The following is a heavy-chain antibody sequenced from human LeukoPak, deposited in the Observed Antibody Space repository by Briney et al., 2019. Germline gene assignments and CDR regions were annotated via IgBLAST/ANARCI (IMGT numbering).Heavy chain of an antibody. D-gene: IGHD3-10*01. CDR2: MNPNSGNT. CDR1: GYTFTGYY. J-gene: IGHJ6*03. CDR3: ARTEIGITWFRNDYYYYMDV. V-gene: IGHV1-8*02. Sequence: ASVKVSCKASGYTFTGYYMHWVRQAPGQGLEWMGWMNPNSGNTGYAQKFQGRVTVTRNTSISTAYMELSSLRSEDTAVYYCARTEIGITWFRNDYYYYMDVWGKGTTVTISS.